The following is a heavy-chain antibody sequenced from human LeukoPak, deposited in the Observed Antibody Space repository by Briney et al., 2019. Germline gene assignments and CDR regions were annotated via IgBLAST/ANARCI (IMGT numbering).Heavy chain of an antibody. CDR3: ARERIATASAGDY. Sequence: PGGSLRLSCAASGFTFSSYWMSWVRQAPGKGLEWVANIKQDGSEKYYVDSVKGRFTISRDNVENSLSLQMNSLRGEDTALYYCARERIATASAGDYWGQGTLVTVSS. CDR1: GFTFSSYW. V-gene: IGHV3-7*01. J-gene: IGHJ4*02. CDR2: IKQDGSEK. D-gene: IGHD6-13*01.